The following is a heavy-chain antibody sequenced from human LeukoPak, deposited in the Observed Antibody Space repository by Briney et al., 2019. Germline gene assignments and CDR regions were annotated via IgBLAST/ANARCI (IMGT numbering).Heavy chain of an antibody. CDR2: IYYSGST. V-gene: IGHV4-39*01. Sequence: PSETLSLTCTVSGGSISSSSYYWGWIRQPPGKGLEWIGSIYYSGSTYYNPSLKSRVTISVDTSKNQFSLKLSFVTAADTAVYYCATSYGSGSYYNILPDYWGQGTLVTVSS. D-gene: IGHD3-10*01. J-gene: IGHJ4*02. CDR3: ATSYGSGSYYNILPDY. CDR1: GGSISSSSYY.